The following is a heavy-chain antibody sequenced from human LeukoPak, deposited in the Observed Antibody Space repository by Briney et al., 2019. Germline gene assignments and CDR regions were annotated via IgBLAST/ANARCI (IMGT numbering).Heavy chain of an antibody. V-gene: IGHV3-7*01. Sequence: GGSLRLSCAGSGFTFSSYWMSWVRQAPGKGLEWVAYIKPDGSENYYVDSVKGRFTISRDNAESSLYLQMNSLRVEDTAVYYCTRGDSASKIDYWGQGTLVTVSS. CDR1: GFTFSSYW. CDR2: IKPDGSEN. J-gene: IGHJ4*02. CDR3: TRGDSASKIDY. D-gene: IGHD3-22*01.